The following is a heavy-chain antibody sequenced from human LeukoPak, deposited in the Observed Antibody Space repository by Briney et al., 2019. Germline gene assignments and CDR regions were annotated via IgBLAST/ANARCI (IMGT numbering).Heavy chain of an antibody. J-gene: IGHJ4*02. CDR1: GGSISSSSYQ. Sequence: KSSETLSLTCTVSGGSISSSSYQWDWIRQPPGKGLEWVGTIYYGGSTYYNPSLKSRVTISVDTSKNQFSLKLTSVTAADTAVYYCARREAARPFDYWGQGTLVTVSS. V-gene: IGHV4-39*01. CDR3: ARREAARPFDY. D-gene: IGHD6-6*01. CDR2: IYYGGST.